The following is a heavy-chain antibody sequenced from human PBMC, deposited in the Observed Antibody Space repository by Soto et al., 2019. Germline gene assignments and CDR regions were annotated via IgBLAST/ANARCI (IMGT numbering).Heavy chain of an antibody. CDR1: GGTFSSYA. CDR3: ARDKVPAAPRAYNWFDP. CDR2: IIPIFGTA. Sequence: SVKVSCKASGGTFSSYAISWVRQAPGQGLEWMGGIIPIFGTANYAQKFQGRVTITADKSTSTAYVELSSLRSEDTAVYYCARDKVPAAPRAYNWFDPWGQGTLVTVSS. J-gene: IGHJ5*02. V-gene: IGHV1-69*06. D-gene: IGHD2-2*01.